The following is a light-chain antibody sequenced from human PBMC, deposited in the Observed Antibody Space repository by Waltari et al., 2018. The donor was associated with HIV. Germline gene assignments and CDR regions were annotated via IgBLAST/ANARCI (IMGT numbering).Light chain of an antibody. CDR1: PSVSSSS. Sequence: IVLTPSPGTLSLSPGERATLSCRASPSVSSSSLAWYQQKPGQAPRLLLYGTSNRATGIPDRFSGGGSGTDFTLTISRLEPEDSALYYCQQYGSSPQTFGGGTKVEIK. CDR3: QQYGSSPQT. J-gene: IGKJ4*01. CDR2: GTS. V-gene: IGKV3-20*01.